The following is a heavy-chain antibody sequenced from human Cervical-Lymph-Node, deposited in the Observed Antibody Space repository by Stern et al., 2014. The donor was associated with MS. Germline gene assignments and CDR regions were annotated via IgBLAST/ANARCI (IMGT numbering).Heavy chain of an antibody. D-gene: IGHD4-17*01. CDR1: GGSISSGGYS. CDR3: ARSSTVTPNAFDI. CDR2: IYHSGST. V-gene: IGHV4-30-2*01. Sequence: VQLVESGSGLVKPSQTLSLTCAVSGGSISSGGYSWSWIRQPPGKGLEWSGYIYHSGSTYYNPSITSRVTISVDRSRNQCTLQLNAVTAADTAVYNCARSSTVTPNAFDIWGQGTMVTVSS. J-gene: IGHJ3*02.